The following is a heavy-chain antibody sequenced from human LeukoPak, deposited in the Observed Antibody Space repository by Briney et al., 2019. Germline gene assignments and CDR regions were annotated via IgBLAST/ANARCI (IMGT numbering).Heavy chain of an antibody. CDR1: GGSFSGYY. J-gene: IGHJ6*02. D-gene: IGHD3-9*01. CDR2: INHSGST. CDR3: ARGLNILTGFALYYYYGMDV. V-gene: IGHV4-34*01. Sequence: SETLSLTCAVYGGSFSGYYWSWIRQPPGKGLEWIGEINHSGSTNYNPSLKSRVTISVDTSKNQFSLKLSFVTAADTAVYYCARGLNILTGFALYYYYGMDVWGQGTTVTVSS.